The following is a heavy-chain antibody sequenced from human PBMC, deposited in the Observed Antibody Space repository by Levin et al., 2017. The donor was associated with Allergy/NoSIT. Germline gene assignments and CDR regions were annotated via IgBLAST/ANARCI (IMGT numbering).Heavy chain of an antibody. D-gene: IGHD3-10*01. Sequence: PAASVKVSCKASGGTFNTYGFSWVRQAPGQGLEWIGGTFPTLRTPNYSPKFQGRVTVTADKSTSTGYMELSSLRPDDTAVYYCAADSTKARGVILYHCFDAWGQGSLVTVSS. J-gene: IGHJ5*02. CDR1: GGTFNTYG. CDR2: TFPTLRTP. V-gene: IGHV1-69*10. CDR3: AADSTKARGVILYHCFDA.